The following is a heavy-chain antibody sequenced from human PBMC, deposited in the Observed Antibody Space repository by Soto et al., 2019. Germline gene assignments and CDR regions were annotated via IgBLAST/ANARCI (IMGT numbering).Heavy chain of an antibody. CDR3: ARSLSPLSAFDI. J-gene: IGHJ3*02. CDR1: GGSISSYY. V-gene: IGHV4-4*07. Sequence: SETRSLTCTVSGGSISSYYWSWIRQPAGKGLEWIGRIYTSGSTNYNPSLKSRVTMSVDTSKNQFSLKLSSVTAADTAVYYCARSLSPLSAFDIWGQGTMVTVSS. CDR2: IYTSGST.